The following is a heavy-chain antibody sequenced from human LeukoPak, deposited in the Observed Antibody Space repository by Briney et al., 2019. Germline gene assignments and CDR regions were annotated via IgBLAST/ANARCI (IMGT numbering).Heavy chain of an antibody. Sequence: ASVKVSCKAPGGTFSSYTISWVRQAPGQGLEWMGRIIPILGIANYAQKFQGRVTITADKSTSTAYMELSSLRSEDTAVYYCAKAVGDGAFDIWGQGTMVTVSS. CDR1: GGTFSSYT. V-gene: IGHV1-69*02. D-gene: IGHD5-24*01. CDR3: AKAVGDGAFDI. CDR2: IIPILGIA. J-gene: IGHJ3*02.